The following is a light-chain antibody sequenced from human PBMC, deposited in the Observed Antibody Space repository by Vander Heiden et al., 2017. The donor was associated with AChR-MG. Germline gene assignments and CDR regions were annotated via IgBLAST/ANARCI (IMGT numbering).Light chain of an antibody. CDR2: WAS. J-gene: IGKJ1*01. V-gene: IGKV4-1*01. Sequence: DIVMTQSPDSLAVSLGERATINCKSSQSVLYSSNNKSYLAWYQQKPGQPPKLLIYWASTRESGVPDRFSGSGSGTDFTLTISSLQAEDVAVYYCQLDDSTAWTFGQGTKVEIK. CDR3: QLDDSTAWT. CDR1: QSVLYSSNNKSY.